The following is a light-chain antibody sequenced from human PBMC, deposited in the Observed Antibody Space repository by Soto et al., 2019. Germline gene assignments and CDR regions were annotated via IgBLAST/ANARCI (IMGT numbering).Light chain of an antibody. CDR2: GDN. CDR1: SSNIGAEYD. J-gene: IGLJ1*01. CDR3: ATWDDSLNGFYV. V-gene: IGLV1-40*01. Sequence: QSVLTQPPSVSGAPGQRVAISCTGSSSNIGAEYDVHWYQQLPGTAPKRLIYGDNNRPSGVPDRFSGSKSGTSASLAISGLRSDDEADYFCATWDDSLNGFYVFGTGTKLTVL.